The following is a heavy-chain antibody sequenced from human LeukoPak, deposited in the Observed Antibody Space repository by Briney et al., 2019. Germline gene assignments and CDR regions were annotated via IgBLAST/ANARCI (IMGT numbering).Heavy chain of an antibody. V-gene: IGHV3-23*01. CDR2: ISGGGGST. CDR3: AKDMKVRGIMSIDY. CDR1: GLTFSSFA. J-gene: IGHJ4*02. D-gene: IGHD3-10*01. Sequence: PGGSLRLSCAASGLTFSSFAMSWVRQAPGKGLEWVSTISGGGGSTYYADSVKGRFTISRDNSKNTVHLQMNSLRAEDTAIYYCAKDMKVRGIMSIDYWGQGTLVTVSS.